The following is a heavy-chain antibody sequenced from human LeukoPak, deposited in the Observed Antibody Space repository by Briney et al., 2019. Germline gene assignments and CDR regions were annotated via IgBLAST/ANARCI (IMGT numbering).Heavy chain of an antibody. CDR1: GYSFTNYW. CDR2: IYPGDSDT. J-gene: IGHJ4*02. V-gene: IGHV5-51*01. Sequence: HGESLKISCKGSGYSFTNYWIAWVRQTPGKGLEWMGIIYPGDSDTRYSPSFQGQVTISADKSFSTAYLQWSSLKASDTAICYCARGMTSFDYWAQGTLVTVSS. D-gene: IGHD1-14*01. CDR3: ARGMTSFDY.